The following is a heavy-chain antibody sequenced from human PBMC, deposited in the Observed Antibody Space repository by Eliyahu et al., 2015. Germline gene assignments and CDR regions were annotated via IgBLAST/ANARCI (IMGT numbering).Heavy chain of an antibody. CDR1: GGSISXDDYS. V-gene: IGHV4-30-2*01. Sequence: QLQLQESGSGLVKPSQTLSLTCAVXGGSISXDDYSWTWIRQPPGKGLEWIGYIYLSGSTYYNPSLKSRVTISVDRSKSQFSLKLYSVTAADTAMYYCARGVRYGGSPPYYFDYWGQGTLVTVSS. J-gene: IGHJ4*02. CDR3: ARGVRYGGSPPYYFDY. CDR2: IYLSGST. D-gene: IGHD4-23*01.